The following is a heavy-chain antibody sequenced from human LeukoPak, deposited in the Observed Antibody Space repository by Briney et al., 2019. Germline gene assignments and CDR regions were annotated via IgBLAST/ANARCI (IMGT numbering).Heavy chain of an antibody. J-gene: IGHJ4*02. CDR2: ISYDGSNK. Sequence: GGSLRLSCAASGFTVSSNYMSWVRQAPGKGLEWVAVISYDGSNKYYADSVKGRFTISRDNSKNTLYLQMNSLRAEDTAVYYCARIPIAGSVDYWGQGTLVTVSS. CDR3: ARIPIAGSVDY. D-gene: IGHD6-13*01. V-gene: IGHV3-30-3*01. CDR1: GFTVSSNY.